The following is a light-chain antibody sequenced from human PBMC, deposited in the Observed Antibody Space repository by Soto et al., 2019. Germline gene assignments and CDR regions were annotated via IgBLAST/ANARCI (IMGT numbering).Light chain of an antibody. J-gene: IGKJ5*01. CDR1: QSVTNNY. Sequence: EIVLTQSPGTLSLSPGERATLSCRASQSVTNNYFAWYQQKPGQAPRLLIYGASTRATGILDRFSGSGSGTDFTLTISRLEPEDFAVYYCQQYGSSPITFGQGTRLEIK. V-gene: IGKV3-20*01. CDR3: QQYGSSPIT. CDR2: GAS.